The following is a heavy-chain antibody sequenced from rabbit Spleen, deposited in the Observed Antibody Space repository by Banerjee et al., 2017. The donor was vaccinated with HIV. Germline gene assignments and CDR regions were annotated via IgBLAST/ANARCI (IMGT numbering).Heavy chain of an antibody. Sequence: QEQLVESGGGLVQPGGSLKLSCTASGVSFSSGYDMCWVRQAPGKGLEWIACIYAGTIGSTYSASWAKGRFTCSKTSSTTVTLQMTSLTAADPATYFCARDAGTSFSTYGMDLWGQGTLVTVS. CDR3: ARDAGTSFSTYGMDL. D-gene: IGHD8-1*01. V-gene: IGHV1S45*01. CDR2: IYAGTIGST. J-gene: IGHJ6*01. CDR1: GVSFSSGYD.